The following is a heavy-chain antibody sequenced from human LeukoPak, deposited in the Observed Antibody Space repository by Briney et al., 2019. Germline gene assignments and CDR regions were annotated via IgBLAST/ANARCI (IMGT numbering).Heavy chain of an antibody. V-gene: IGHV5-51*01. CDR3: ARRDGSGSYSPFFDY. D-gene: IGHD3-10*01. Sequence: GGSLKISCKGSGCSFTSYWIGWVRRLPGKGLEWMGIIYPGDSDTRYSPSFQGQVTISADKSISTSYLQWSSLKASDTAMYYCARRDGSGSYSPFFDYWGQGTLVTVSS. CDR1: GCSFTSYW. J-gene: IGHJ4*02. CDR2: IYPGDSDT.